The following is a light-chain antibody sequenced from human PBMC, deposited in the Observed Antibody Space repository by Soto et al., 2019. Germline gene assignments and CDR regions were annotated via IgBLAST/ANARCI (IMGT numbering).Light chain of an antibody. CDR3: QKYNSAPLT. Sequence: IQLTQSQSSLSASVGDRVTLTCLARQGIRNDLGWYQQKPGKAPKLLIYAASTLQSGVPSRFSGSGSGTDFTLTISSLQPEDVATYYCQKYNSAPLTFGGGTKVDIK. CDR2: AAS. J-gene: IGKJ4*01. V-gene: IGKV1-27*01. CDR1: QGIRND.